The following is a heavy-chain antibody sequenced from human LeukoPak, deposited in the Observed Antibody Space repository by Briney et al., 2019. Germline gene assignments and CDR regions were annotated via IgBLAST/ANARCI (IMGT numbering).Heavy chain of an antibody. CDR1: GVSFSGYY. CDR2: INHSGST. V-gene: IGHV4-34*01. J-gene: IGHJ4*02. CDR3: AREGYGDYEVDY. D-gene: IGHD4-17*01. Sequence: ASETLSLTCAVYGVSFSGYYWSWLRQPPGKGLEWIGEINHSGSTNYNPSLKSRVTISVDTSKNQFSLKLSSVTAADTAVYYCAREGYGDYEVDYWGQGTLVTVSS.